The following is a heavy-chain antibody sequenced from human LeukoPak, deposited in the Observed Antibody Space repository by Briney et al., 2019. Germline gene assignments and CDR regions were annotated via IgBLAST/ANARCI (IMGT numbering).Heavy chain of an antibody. V-gene: IGHV4-34*01. D-gene: IGHD6-6*01. J-gene: IGHJ5*02. CDR1: GGSFSGYY. CDR2: INHSGGT. Sequence: PSETLSLTCAVYGGSFSGYYWSWIRQSPEKGLEWIGEINHSGGTNYKPSLKSRITISVDTSENQFSLKLSSVTAADTAVYYCARHAHEYSSLKKFDPWGQGTLVTVSS. CDR3: ARHAHEYSSLKKFDP.